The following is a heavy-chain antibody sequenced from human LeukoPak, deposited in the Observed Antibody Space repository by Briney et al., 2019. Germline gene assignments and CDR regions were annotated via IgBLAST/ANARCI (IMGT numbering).Heavy chain of an antibody. CDR2: ISSSSSYI. J-gene: IGHJ4*02. CDR3: ARNFGGGDSSGPYY. D-gene: IGHD3-22*01. V-gene: IGHV3-21*04. CDR1: GFTFSSYS. Sequence: GGSLRLSCAASGFTFSSYSMNWVRQAPGKGLEWVSSISSSSSYIYYADSVKGRFTISRDNAKNSLYLQMNSLRAEDTALYYCARNFGGGDSSGPYYWGQGTLVAVSS.